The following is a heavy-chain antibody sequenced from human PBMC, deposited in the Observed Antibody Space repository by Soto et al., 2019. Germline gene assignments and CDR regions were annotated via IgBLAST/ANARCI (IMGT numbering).Heavy chain of an antibody. V-gene: IGHV1-18*01. CDR2: ISTYNGDT. CDR3: AREGVAPYYYYGMDV. CDR1: GYTFTRSG. J-gene: IGHJ6*02. D-gene: IGHD5-12*01. Sequence: ASVKVSCKASGYTFTRSGISWVRQAPGQGHKWMGWISTYNGDTNYAQTFQGRVTMTTDTSTSTVHMEVRSLRSDDTAVYYCAREGVAPYYYYGMDVWGQGTPVTV.